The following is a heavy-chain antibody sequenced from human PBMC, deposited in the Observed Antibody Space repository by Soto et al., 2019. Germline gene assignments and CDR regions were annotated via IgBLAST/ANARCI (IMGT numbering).Heavy chain of an antibody. CDR3: ARDRDMITFGGVIVYMDV. D-gene: IGHD3-16*02. V-gene: IGHV1-18*01. Sequence: ASVKVSCKASGYTFTSYGISWVRQAPGQGLEWMGWISAYNGNTNYAQKLQGRVTMTTDTSTSTAYMELRSLRSDDTAVYYCARDRDMITFGGVIVYMDVWGKGTTVTVSS. J-gene: IGHJ6*03. CDR1: GYTFTSYG. CDR2: ISAYNGNT.